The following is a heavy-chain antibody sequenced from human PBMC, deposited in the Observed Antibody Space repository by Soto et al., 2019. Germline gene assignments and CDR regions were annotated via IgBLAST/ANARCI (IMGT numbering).Heavy chain of an antibody. CDR3: ARVGGLGATTMDY. D-gene: IGHD3-16*01. V-gene: IGHV4-30-4*01. J-gene: IGHJ4*02. Sequence: SETLSLTCTVSGGSISSGDYYWSWIRQPPGKGLEWIGYIYYSGSTYYNPSLKSRVTISVDTSKNQFSLKLSSVTAADTAVYYGARVGGLGATTMDYGGKGTLVTFPS. CDR1: GGSISSGDYY. CDR2: IYYSGST.